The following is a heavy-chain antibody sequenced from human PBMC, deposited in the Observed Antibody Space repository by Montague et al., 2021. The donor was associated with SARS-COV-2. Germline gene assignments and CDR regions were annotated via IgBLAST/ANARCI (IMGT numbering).Heavy chain of an antibody. CDR1: GGSISSYY. CDR2: IYYSGST. Sequence: SETLSLTCTVPGGSISSYYWSWIRQPPGKGLEWIGYIYYSGSTNYNPSLKSRVTISVDTSKNQFSLKLSSVTAADTAVYYCARGPQEYRIAMIVVDYWYFDLWGHGTLVTVSS. V-gene: IGHV4-59*01. CDR3: ARGPQEYRIAMIVVDYWYFDL. D-gene: IGHD3-22*01. J-gene: IGHJ2*01.